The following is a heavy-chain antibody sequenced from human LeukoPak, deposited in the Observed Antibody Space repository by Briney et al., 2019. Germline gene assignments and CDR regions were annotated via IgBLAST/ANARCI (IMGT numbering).Heavy chain of an antibody. V-gene: IGHV3-23*01. CDR3: AKDLNGLHAIDY. J-gene: IGHJ4*02. D-gene: IGHD2-8*01. Sequence: GGSLRLSGAASGFTFSSFVMNWFRQAPGKGLQWVSSISGSAGSTNYANSVKGRLTISRDNSKNTLYLQMNSLRAEDTAVYYCAKDLNGLHAIDYWGQGTLVTVSS. CDR1: GFTFSSFV. CDR2: ISGSAGST.